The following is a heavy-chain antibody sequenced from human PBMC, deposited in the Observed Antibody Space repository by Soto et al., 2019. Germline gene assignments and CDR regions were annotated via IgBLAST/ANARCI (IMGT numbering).Heavy chain of an antibody. CDR1: GGSISSSSYY. CDR3: ASPQYCSGGSCYSEPFDY. V-gene: IGHV4-39*01. J-gene: IGHJ4*02. Sequence: SETLSLTCTVSGGSISSSSYYWGWIRQPPGKGLEWIGSIYYSGSTYYNPSLKSRVTISVDTSKNQFSLKLSSVTAADTAVYYCASPQYCSGGSCYSEPFDYWGQGTLVTVSS. D-gene: IGHD2-15*01. CDR2: IYYSGST.